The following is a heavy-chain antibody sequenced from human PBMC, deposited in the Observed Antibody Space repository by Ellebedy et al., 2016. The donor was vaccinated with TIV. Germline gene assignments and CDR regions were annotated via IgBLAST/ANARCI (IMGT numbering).Heavy chain of an antibody. CDR1: GFTFSDYY. CDR2: ISESGTIR. V-gene: IGHV3-11*04. J-gene: IGHJ6*02. CDR3: ARNSALDV. Sequence: GESLKISCAASGFTFSDYYMSWIRQATGKRPEWVSYISESGTIRRYADSVRGRFTISRDNVKNSVFLQMNSLRAEDTAVYYCARNSALDVWGQGTTVIVSS. D-gene: IGHD2/OR15-2a*01.